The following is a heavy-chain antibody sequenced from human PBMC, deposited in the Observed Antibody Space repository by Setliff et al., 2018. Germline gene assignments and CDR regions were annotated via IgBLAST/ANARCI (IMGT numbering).Heavy chain of an antibody. V-gene: IGHV4-59*01. CDR3: AREVICGGASCYSAWLDS. J-gene: IGHJ5*01. CDR2: IVDNAFT. Sequence: PSETLSLTCTVSGGSISSYYWGWFRQPPGRGLEWIGYIVDNAFTHYSPSLRSRVTMLVDTSKQQFSLTLRSVTAADTAVYYCAREVICGGASCYSAWLDSWGQGILVTVSS. CDR1: GGSISSYY. D-gene: IGHD2-15*01.